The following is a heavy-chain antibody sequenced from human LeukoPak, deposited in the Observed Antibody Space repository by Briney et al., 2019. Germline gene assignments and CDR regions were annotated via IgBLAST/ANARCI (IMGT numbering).Heavy chain of an antibody. CDR2: INPNSGGT. CDR3: ARSARWRYGPGFVGNY. J-gene: IGHJ4*02. CDR1: GYTFTGYY. Sequence: ASVKVSCKASGYTFTGYYMHWVRQAPGQGLEWMGWINPNSGGTNYAQKFQGRVTMARDTSISTAYMGLSRLRSDDTAVYYCARSARWRYGPGFVGNYWGQGTLVTVSS. V-gene: IGHV1-2*02. D-gene: IGHD2-21*01.